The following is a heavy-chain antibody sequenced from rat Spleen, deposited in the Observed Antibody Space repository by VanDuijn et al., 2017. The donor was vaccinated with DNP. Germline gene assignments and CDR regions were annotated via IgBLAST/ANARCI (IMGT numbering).Heavy chain of an antibody. J-gene: IGHJ1*01. Sequence: EVQLVESGGGLVQPGGSLKLSCAASGFTFSDFAMAWVLQAPTKGLEWVASITYDGGSTYYPDSVKGRFTISRDNAKNTLYLQMNSLRSEDTATYYCARGSGTYYWYFDFWGPGTMVTVSS. CDR1: GFTFSDFA. CDR2: ITYDGGST. CDR3: ARGSGTYYWYFDF. D-gene: IGHD4-4*01. V-gene: IGHV5-20*01.